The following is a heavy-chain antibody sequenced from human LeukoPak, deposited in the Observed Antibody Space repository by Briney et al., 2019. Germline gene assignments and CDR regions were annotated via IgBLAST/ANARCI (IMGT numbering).Heavy chain of an antibody. V-gene: IGHV3-48*01. CDR2: IVSTTNTI. J-gene: IGHJ4*02. D-gene: IGHD1-14*01. CDR3: AREISVGTTKYVFGS. CDR1: GFTFSRYS. Sequence: GGSLRLSCAASGFTFSRYSMNWIRQAPGKGLEWISYIVSTTNTIYYADSVKGRFTISRDNAKNSLYLQMTSLRPDDTAVYYCAREISVGTTKYVFGSWGQGILVTVSS.